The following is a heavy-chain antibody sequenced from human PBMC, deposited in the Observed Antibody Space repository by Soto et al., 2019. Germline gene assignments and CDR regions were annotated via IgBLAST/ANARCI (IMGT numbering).Heavy chain of an antibody. V-gene: IGHV3-48*03. CDR1: GFTFSSYE. CDR3: AIDGDTTMVPIYYFDY. D-gene: IGHD5-18*01. Sequence: EVQLAESGGGLVQPGGSLRLSCAASGFTFSSYEMNWVRQAPGKGLEWVSYISSSGYTIYYADSVKGRFTISRDNAKNSLYLQMNSLRAEDTAVYYFAIDGDTTMVPIYYFDYWGQGTPVTVSS. CDR2: ISSSGYTI. J-gene: IGHJ4*02.